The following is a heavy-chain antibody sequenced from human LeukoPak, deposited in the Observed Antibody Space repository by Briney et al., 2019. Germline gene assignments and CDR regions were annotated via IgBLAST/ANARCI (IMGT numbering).Heavy chain of an antibody. CDR2: ISWNSGSI. V-gene: IGHV3-9*01. J-gene: IGHJ4*02. CDR1: GFTFDDYA. Sequence: GGSLRLSCAASGFTFDDYAMHWVRQAPGKGLEWVSGISWNSGSIGYADSVKGRFTISRDNAKNSLYLQMNSLRAEDTAVYYCAKDLHYGSADYWGQGTLVTVSS. D-gene: IGHD3-10*01. CDR3: AKDLHYGSADY.